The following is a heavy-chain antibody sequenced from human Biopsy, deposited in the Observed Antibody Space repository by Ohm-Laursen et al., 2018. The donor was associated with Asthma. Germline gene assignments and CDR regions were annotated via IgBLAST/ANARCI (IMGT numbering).Heavy chain of an antibody. V-gene: IGHV3-9*01. CDR1: GFTFDDYA. D-gene: IGHD1-26*01. J-gene: IGHJ4*02. CDR2: ISWNSGSI. CDR3: AKGEWELLEANFDY. Sequence: SLRLSCAASGFTFDDYAMHWVRQAPGKGLEWVSGISWNSGSIGYADSVKGRFTISRDNAKNSLYLQMNSLRAEDTALYYCAKGEWELLEANFDYWGQGILVTVSS.